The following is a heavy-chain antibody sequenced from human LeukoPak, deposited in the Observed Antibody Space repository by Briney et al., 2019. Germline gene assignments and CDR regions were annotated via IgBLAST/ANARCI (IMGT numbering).Heavy chain of an antibody. D-gene: IGHD6-19*01. Sequence: NPSQTLSLTCTVSGGSISSGSYYWSRIRQPAGKGLEWIGRIYTSGSTNYNPSLKSRVTISVDTSKNQFSLKLSSVTAADTAVYYCAASSGWYNDAFDIWGQGTMVTVSS. CDR2: IYTSGST. CDR1: GGSISSGSYY. CDR3: AASSGWYNDAFDI. V-gene: IGHV4-61*02. J-gene: IGHJ3*02.